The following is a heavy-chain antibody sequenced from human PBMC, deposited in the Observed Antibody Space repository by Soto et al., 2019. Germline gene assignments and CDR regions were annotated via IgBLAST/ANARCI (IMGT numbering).Heavy chain of an antibody. D-gene: IGHD6-19*01. CDR2: ISAYNGNT. Sequence: ASVKVSCKASGYTFTSYGISWVRQAPGQGLEWMGWISAYNGNTNYAQKLQGRVTMTTDTSTSTAYMELRSLRSDDTAVYYCARDSWQQWLVLDYYYYGMDVWGQGTTVTVCS. CDR3: ARDSWQQWLVLDYYYYGMDV. CDR1: GYTFTSYG. V-gene: IGHV1-18*04. J-gene: IGHJ6*02.